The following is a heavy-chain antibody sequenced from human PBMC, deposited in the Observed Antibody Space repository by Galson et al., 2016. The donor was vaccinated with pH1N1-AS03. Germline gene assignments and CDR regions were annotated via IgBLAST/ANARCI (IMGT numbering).Heavy chain of an antibody. D-gene: IGHD6-13*01. CDR1: GFTFSSYG. Sequence: SLRLSCATSGFTFSSYGMTWVRQAPGKGLEWVSSISVTGGSTYYADSVKGRFTISRDHSKNTLYLQMSSLRAEDTAVYYCAKDRSSWPPGWGSVDSWGQGTLATVSS. V-gene: IGHV3-23*01. J-gene: IGHJ4*02. CDR2: ISVTGGST. CDR3: AKDRSSWPPGWGSVDS.